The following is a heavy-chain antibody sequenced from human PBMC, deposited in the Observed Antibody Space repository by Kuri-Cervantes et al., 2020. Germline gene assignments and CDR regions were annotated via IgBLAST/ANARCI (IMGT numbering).Heavy chain of an antibody. V-gene: IGHV3-48*01. Sequence: GESLKISCTTSGFTFGDYAMSWVRQAPGKGLEWVSYISSSSSTIYYADSVKGRFTISRDNAKNSLYLQMNSLRAEDTAVYYCARDARESNYSPIDYWGQGTLVTVSS. D-gene: IGHD4-11*01. CDR1: GFTFGDYA. CDR3: ARDARESNYSPIDY. CDR2: ISSSSSTI. J-gene: IGHJ4*02.